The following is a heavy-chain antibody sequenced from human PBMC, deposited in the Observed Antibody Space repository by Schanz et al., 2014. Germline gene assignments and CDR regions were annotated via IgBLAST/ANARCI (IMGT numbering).Heavy chain of an antibody. CDR2: ISGSSRTI. CDR1: GFTFNSHW. Sequence: EVQLVQSGGGLVQPGGSLRLSCAASGFTFNSHWMHWVRQAPGKGLEWVSYISGSSRTIYYADSMKGRFTVSRDNAENALYLQMNSLRAEDTGLYFCARGGSGSHYRLDYWGQGTLVTVSS. V-gene: IGHV3-48*01. D-gene: IGHD1-26*01. J-gene: IGHJ4*02. CDR3: ARGGSGSHYRLDY.